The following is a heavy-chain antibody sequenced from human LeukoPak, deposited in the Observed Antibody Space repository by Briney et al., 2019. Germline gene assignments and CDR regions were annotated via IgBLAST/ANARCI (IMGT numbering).Heavy chain of an antibody. CDR1: GYTFTRYY. CDR2: IDCDGGNT. CDR3: AREFGNTYYFDY. Sequence: ASVKVSCKAFGYTFTRYYIHWVRQAPGQGLEWMGAIDCDGGNTKYAQRFQGRVTMTRDTSTSTVYMELSSLRSADTAVFYCAREFGNTYYFDYWGQGTLVTVSS. J-gene: IGHJ4*02. V-gene: IGHV1-46*01. D-gene: IGHD4-23*01.